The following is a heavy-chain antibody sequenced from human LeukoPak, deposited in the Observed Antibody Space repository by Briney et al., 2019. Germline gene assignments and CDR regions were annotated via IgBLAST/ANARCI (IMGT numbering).Heavy chain of an antibody. CDR1: GYTFTSYG. J-gene: IGHJ6*02. V-gene: IGHV1-18*01. CDR2: ISAYNGNT. CDR3: ASYDPSRYSYGYGSYYYGMDV. D-gene: IGHD5-18*01. Sequence: ASVKVSCKASGYTFTSYGISWVRQAPGQGLEWMGWISAYNGNTNYAQKLQGRVTMTPDTSTSTAYMELRSLRSDDTAVYYCASYDPSRYSYGYGSYYYGMDVWGQGTTVTVSS.